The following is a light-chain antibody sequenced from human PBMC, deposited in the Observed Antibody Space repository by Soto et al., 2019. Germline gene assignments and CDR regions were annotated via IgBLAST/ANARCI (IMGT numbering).Light chain of an antibody. CDR2: DVS. Sequence: QSVLTQPASVSGSPGQSITISCTGTSSDVGGYNYVSWYQQHPGEAPKLMIYDVSNRPSGVSNRFSGSKSGNTASLTISGLQAEDEADYYCSSYSGSSTVVFGGGTQLTVL. J-gene: IGLJ2*01. CDR1: SSDVGGYNY. V-gene: IGLV2-14*01. CDR3: SSYSGSSTVV.